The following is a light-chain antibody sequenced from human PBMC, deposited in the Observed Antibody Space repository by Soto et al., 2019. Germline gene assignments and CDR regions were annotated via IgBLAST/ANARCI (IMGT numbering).Light chain of an antibody. J-gene: IGLJ2*01. CDR1: SGHSGYA. Sequence: QSVLTQSPSASASLGASVKLTYTLSSGHSGYAIAWHQQQPEKGPRYLMKLNSDGGHDKGDGIPDRFSGSSSGAERYLTISSLQSEDEADYYCQTWGTGIQVFGGGTKLTVL. CDR3: QTWGTGIQV. CDR2: LNSDGGH. V-gene: IGLV4-69*01.